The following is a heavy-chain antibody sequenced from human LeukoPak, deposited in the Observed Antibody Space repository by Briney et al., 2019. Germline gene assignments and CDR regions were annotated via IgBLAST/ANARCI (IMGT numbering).Heavy chain of an antibody. CDR1: GYSFTSYW. CDR3: ARKGFGELLSDHFDY. V-gene: IGHV5-51*01. Sequence: GESLKISCKGSGYSFTSYWIGWVRQMPGKGLEWMGIIYPGDSDTRYSPSFQGQVTISADKSISTAYLQWSSLKASDTAMYYCARKGFGELLSDHFDYWGQGTLVTVSS. CDR2: IYPGDSDT. D-gene: IGHD3-10*01. J-gene: IGHJ4*02.